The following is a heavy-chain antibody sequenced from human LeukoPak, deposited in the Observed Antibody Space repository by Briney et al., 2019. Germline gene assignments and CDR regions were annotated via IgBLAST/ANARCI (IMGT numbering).Heavy chain of an antibody. CDR1: GFTFSSYA. CDR2: ISGSGGST. D-gene: IGHD6-19*01. J-gene: IGHJ6*02. CDR3: AKGSWIAVAGPTTLSMDV. Sequence: GGSLRLSCAASGFTFSSYAMGWVRQAPGKGLEWVSAISGSGGSTYYADSVKGRFTISRDNSKNMLYLQMNSLRAEDTAVYYCAKGSWIAVAGPTTLSMDVWGQGTTVTVSS. V-gene: IGHV3-23*01.